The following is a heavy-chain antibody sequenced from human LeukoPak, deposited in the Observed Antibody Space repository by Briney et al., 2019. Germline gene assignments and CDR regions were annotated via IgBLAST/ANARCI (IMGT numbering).Heavy chain of an antibody. Sequence: ASVKVSCKASGYTFTGYYMHWVRQAPGQGLEWMGWINPNSGGTNYAQKFQGWVTVTRDTSISTAYMELSRLRSDDTAVYYCARGLWFGESPIYYYYYGMDVWGQGTTVTVSS. CDR2: INPNSGGT. CDR3: ARGLWFGESPIYYYYYGMDV. J-gene: IGHJ6*02. D-gene: IGHD3-10*01. CDR1: GYTFTGYY. V-gene: IGHV1-2*04.